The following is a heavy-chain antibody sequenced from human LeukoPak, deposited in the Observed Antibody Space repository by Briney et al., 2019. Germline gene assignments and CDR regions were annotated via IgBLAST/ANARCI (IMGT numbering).Heavy chain of an antibody. CDR3: ARLPGIAAAGSY. D-gene: IGHD6-13*01. V-gene: IGHV4-39*01. Sequence: PSETLSLTCTVSGGSISSSSYYWGWIRQPPGKGLEWIGSIYYSGSTYYNPSLKGRVTISVDTSKNQFSLKLSSVTAADTAVYYCARLPGIAAAGSYWGQGTLVTVSS. J-gene: IGHJ4*02. CDR2: IYYSGST. CDR1: GGSISSSSYY.